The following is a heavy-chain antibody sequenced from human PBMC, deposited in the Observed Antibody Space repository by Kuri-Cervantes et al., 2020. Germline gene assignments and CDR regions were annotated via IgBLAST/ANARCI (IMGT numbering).Heavy chain of an antibody. CDR3: AISEGHAGSGFPLLSY. V-gene: IGHV1-8*01. CDR1: GYTFISYD. CDR2: MNPHSANA. J-gene: IGHJ4*02. D-gene: IGHD6-19*01. Sequence: ASVKVSCKASGYTFISYDINWVRQATGQGLEWMGWMNPHSANAGYAQKFQGRVTMTTDTSTSTAYMELRSLRSDDTAVYYCAISEGHAGSGFPLLSYWGQGTLVTVSS.